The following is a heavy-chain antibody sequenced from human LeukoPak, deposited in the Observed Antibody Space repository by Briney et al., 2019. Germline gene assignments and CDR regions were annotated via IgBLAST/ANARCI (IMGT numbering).Heavy chain of an antibody. CDR3: ARHVDQLEGVVPAAIQYYFDY. J-gene: IGHJ4*02. V-gene: IGHV4-34*01. D-gene: IGHD2-2*01. CDR2: INHSGST. CDR1: GGSFSGYY. Sequence: SETLSLTCAVYGGSFSGYYWSWIRQPPGKGLEWIGEINHSGSTNYNPSLKSRVTISVDTSKNQFSLKLSSVTAADTAVYYCARHVDQLEGVVPAAIQYYFDYWGQGTLVTVSS.